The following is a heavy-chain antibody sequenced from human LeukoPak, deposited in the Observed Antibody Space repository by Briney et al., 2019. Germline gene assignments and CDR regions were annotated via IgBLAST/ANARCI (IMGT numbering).Heavy chain of an antibody. V-gene: IGHV4-39*01. CDR3: ARLVQALMVRTSLNGDY. D-gene: IGHD3-10*01. CDR2: IYYSGST. CDR1: GGSISSSSYY. J-gene: IGHJ4*02. Sequence: SETLSLTCTVSGGSISSSSYYWGWIRQPPGKGLEWIGSIYYSGSTYYNPSLKSRVTISVDTSKNQFSLKLSSVTAADTAVYYCARLVQALMVRTSLNGDYWGQGTLVTVSS.